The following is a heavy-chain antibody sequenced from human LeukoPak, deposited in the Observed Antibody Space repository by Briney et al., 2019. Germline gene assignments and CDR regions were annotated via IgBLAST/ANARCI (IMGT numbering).Heavy chain of an antibody. Sequence: GASVKVSCKASGFIFTSYGITWVRQAPGQGLEWLGWISAYNGDTKYAQKLQGRVTMTTDTSTSTAYMDLRSLRSDDTAVYYCARIADYSLNWYFDIWGRGTLVTVSS. J-gene: IGHJ2*01. CDR1: GFIFTSYG. D-gene: IGHD4-11*01. V-gene: IGHV1-18*01. CDR3: ARIADYSLNWYFDI. CDR2: ISAYNGDT.